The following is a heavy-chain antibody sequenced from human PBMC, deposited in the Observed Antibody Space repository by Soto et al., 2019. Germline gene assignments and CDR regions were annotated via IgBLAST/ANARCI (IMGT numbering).Heavy chain of an antibody. Sequence: SETLSLTCTVSGGSISSYYWSWIRQPPGKGLEWIGYIYSSGSTNYNPSLKSRVTISVDTSKNQFSLKLSSVTAADTAVYYCARVPEGYYYDSSDDDFDYWGQGTLVTVSS. CDR3: ARVPEGYYYDSSDDDFDY. CDR1: GGSISSYY. CDR2: IYSSGST. J-gene: IGHJ4*02. D-gene: IGHD3-22*01. V-gene: IGHV4-59*12.